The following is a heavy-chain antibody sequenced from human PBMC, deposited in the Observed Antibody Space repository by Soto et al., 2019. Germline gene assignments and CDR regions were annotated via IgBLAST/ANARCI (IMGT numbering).Heavy chain of an antibody. J-gene: IGHJ6*02. CDR3: ARDSSRAYGMDV. CDR2: MSFGGTVI. CDR1: GFTFRTYS. D-gene: IGHD6-6*01. V-gene: IGHV3-48*02. Sequence: PGGSLRLSCEASGFTFRTYSMDWVRQAPGRGLEWLAYMSFGGTVIFYAESVKGRFTISRDDAKNSLTLLMNNLRDEDTAVYYCARDSSRAYGMDVWGQGITVTVSS.